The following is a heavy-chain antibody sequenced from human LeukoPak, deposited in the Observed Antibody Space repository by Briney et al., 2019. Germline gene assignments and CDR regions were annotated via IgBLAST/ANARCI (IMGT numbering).Heavy chain of an antibody. J-gene: IGHJ4*02. CDR1: GYTLTGYY. V-gene: IGHV1-2*07. CDR2: INPNSGGT. CDR3: ARAHSGSYSPIDY. Sequence: ASVKVSCKASGYTLTGYYMHWVRQAPGQGLEWMGWINPNSGGTNYAHKFQGRVTMTRDTSISTAYMELSRLRSDDTAVYYCARAHSGSYSPIDYWGQGTLVTVSS. D-gene: IGHD1-26*01.